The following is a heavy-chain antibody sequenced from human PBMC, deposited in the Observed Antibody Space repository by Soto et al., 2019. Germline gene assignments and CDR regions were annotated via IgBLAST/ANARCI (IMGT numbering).Heavy chain of an antibody. D-gene: IGHD6-13*01. CDR1: GGTFSSYA. Sequence: GASVKVSCKASGGTFSSYAISWVRQAPGQGLEWMGGIIPIFGTANYAQKFQGRVTITADESTSTAYMELSSLRSEDTAVYYCAIRERYSSSWPRPPWGRDYYYYGMDVWGQGTTVTVSS. J-gene: IGHJ6*02. CDR3: AIRERYSSSWPRPPWGRDYYYYGMDV. V-gene: IGHV1-69*13. CDR2: IIPIFGTA.